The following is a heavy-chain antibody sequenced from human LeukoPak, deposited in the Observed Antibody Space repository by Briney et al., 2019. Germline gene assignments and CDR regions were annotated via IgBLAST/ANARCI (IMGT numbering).Heavy chain of an antibody. J-gene: IGHJ3*02. CDR2: IYHSGST. Sequence: SETLSLTCTVSGYSISSGYYWGWTRQPPGKGLEWIGSIYHSGSTYYNPSLKSRVTISVDTSKNQFSLKLSSVTAADTAVYYCARDFLGYCSSTSCFDDAFDIWGQGTMVTVSS. D-gene: IGHD2-2*01. CDR1: GYSISSGYY. V-gene: IGHV4-38-2*02. CDR3: ARDFLGYCSSTSCFDDAFDI.